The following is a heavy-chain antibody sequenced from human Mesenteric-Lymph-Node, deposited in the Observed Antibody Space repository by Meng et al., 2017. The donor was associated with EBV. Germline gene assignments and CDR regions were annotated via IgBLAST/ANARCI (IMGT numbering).Heavy chain of an antibody. CDR3: ATDTGRVINNLLDP. V-gene: IGHV1-18*01. CDR1: GYSFSSYG. J-gene: IGHJ5*02. CDR2: ISAYNGNI. Sequence: QVQLGQSGAEVKKPGASVKVFCKASGYSFSSYGISWVRQAPGQGLEWMGWISAYNGNINYAQKFQGRVTMTTDTSTSTAYMELRSLRSDDTAVYYCATDTGRVINNLLDPWGQGTLVTVSS. D-gene: IGHD3-22*01.